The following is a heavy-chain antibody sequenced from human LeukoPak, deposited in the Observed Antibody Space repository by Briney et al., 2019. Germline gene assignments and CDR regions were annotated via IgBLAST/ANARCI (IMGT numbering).Heavy chain of an antibody. CDR2: ISWNSGSI. D-gene: IGHD1/OR15-1a*01. V-gene: IGHV3-9*01. CDR3: AKDIGNGVLATRNKDYYYYGMDV. CDR1: GFTFDDYA. J-gene: IGHJ6*02. Sequence: GGSLRLSCAASGFTFDDYAMHWVRQAPGKGLEWVSGISWNSGSIGYADSVKGRFTISRDNAKNSLYLQMNSLRAEDTALYYCAKDIGNGVLATRNKDYYYYGMDVWGQGTTVTVSS.